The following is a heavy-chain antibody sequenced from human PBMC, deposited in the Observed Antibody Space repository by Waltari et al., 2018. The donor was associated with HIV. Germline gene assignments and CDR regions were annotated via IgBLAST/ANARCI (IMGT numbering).Heavy chain of an antibody. D-gene: IGHD2-15*01. Sequence: QLQLQESGPGLVKPSETLSLTCTVSGGSISSSSYYWGWIRQPPGKGLEWIGSIYYSGRTYYNPSLKSRVTRSVDTSKNQFSLKLSSVTAADTAVYYCARGRYCSGGSCPFDYWGQGTLVTVSS. J-gene: IGHJ4*02. CDR2: IYYSGRT. V-gene: IGHV4-39*07. CDR1: GGSISSSSYY. CDR3: ARGRYCSGGSCPFDY.